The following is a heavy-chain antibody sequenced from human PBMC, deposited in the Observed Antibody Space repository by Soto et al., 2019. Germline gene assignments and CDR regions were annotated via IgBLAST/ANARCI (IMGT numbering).Heavy chain of an antibody. V-gene: IGHV3-30*18. J-gene: IGHJ4*02. D-gene: IGHD3-3*01. CDR3: AKDYDFWSASVKPYFDS. Sequence: QAQLVESGGGVVQPGTSLRLSCAASGFTFAHYAMHWVRHSTGKGLEWVAFMSHDENRKLYSDSVNGRFTISRDNSKSTLYLQMSRLRAEDTAVYYCAKDYDFWSASVKPYFDSWGLGTLVTVSS. CDR2: MSHDENRK. CDR1: GFTFAHYA.